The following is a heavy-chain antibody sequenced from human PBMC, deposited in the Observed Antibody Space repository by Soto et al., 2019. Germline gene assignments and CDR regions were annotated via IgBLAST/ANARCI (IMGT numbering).Heavy chain of an antibody. V-gene: IGHV3-23*01. Sequence: GGSLRLSCAASGFTVSSYAMSWVRQAPGKGLEWVSAISGSGGSTYYADSVKGRFTISRDNSKNTLYLQMNSLRAEDTAVYYCAKGPTTIQHARMDVWGKGTTVTVSS. CDR3: AKGPTTIQHARMDV. CDR1: GFTVSSYA. J-gene: IGHJ6*03. CDR2: ISGSGGST. D-gene: IGHD1-26*01.